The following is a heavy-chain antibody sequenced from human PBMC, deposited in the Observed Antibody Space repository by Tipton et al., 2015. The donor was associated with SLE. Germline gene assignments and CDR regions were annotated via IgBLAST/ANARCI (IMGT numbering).Heavy chain of an antibody. CDR1: GESFNGYY. J-gene: IGHJ4*02. V-gene: IGHV4-34*01. CDR2: INTGGRT. Sequence: TLSLTCAVYGESFNGYYWTWIRQFPGKGLEWIGQINTGGRTNYNPSLKSRVTISVDTSKTQFSLKLRSVTAADTAVYYCARDQGGREIDFWGQGTLVTVSS. CDR3: ARDQGGREIDF. D-gene: IGHD1-26*01.